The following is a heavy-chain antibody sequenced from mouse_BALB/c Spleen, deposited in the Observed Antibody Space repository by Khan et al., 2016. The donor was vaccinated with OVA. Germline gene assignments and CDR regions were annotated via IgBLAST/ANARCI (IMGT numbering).Heavy chain of an antibody. Sequence: EVKLEESGPGLVKPSQSLSLTCTVTGYSITSGYAWNWIRQFPGNKLEWMGYISYSGGTSYNPSLKSRISITRDTSKNPFFMQLNSVTTEDTATYYFASGDYSGYYFDYWGQGTTLTVSS. V-gene: IGHV3-2*02. CDR3: ASGDYSGYYFDY. J-gene: IGHJ2*01. CDR2: ISYSGGT. D-gene: IGHD1-1*01. CDR1: GYSITSGYA.